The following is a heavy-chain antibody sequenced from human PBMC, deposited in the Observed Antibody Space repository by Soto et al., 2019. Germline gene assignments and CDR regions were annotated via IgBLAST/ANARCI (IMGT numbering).Heavy chain of an antibody. Sequence: QVQLVESGGSVVQPGRSLRLSCAASGFTFSSYAMHWVRQAPGKGLEWVAVISYDGSNKYYADSVKGRFTISRDNSKNTLYLQMNSLRAEDTAVYHCARDKQQLLIYYYGMDVWGQGTTVTVSS. D-gene: IGHD6-13*01. CDR1: GFTFSSYA. CDR2: ISYDGSNK. V-gene: IGHV3-30-3*01. J-gene: IGHJ6*02. CDR3: ARDKQQLLIYYYGMDV.